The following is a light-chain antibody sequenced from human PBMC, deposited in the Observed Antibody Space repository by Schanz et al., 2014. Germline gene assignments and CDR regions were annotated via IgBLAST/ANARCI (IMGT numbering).Light chain of an antibody. V-gene: IGLV2-14*03. Sequence: QSALTQPASVSGSPGQSITISCTGTSSDVGGYNYVSWYQHHPGKAPKLMIYDVSNRPSGVSNRFSGSKSGNTASLTISGLQAEDEADYYCCSFRGTYTWLFGGGTKLTVL. J-gene: IGLJ3*02. CDR2: DVS. CDR3: CSFRGTYTWL. CDR1: SSDVGGYNY.